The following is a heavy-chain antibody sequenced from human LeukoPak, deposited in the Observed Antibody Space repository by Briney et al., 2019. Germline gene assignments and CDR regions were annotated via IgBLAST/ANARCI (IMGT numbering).Heavy chain of an antibody. CDR3: ARSKFSGNFYKGNFGY. CDR1: GSSISSGGYY. V-gene: IGHV4-31*03. Sequence: SETLSLTCSVSGSSISSGGYYWTWIRQLPGKGLEWIGYIYYSGSTSYNPSLKSRVTISVDTSKNQFFLKLNSVTAADTAVYYCARSKFSGNFYKGNFGYWGQGTLVTVSS. CDR2: IYYSGST. D-gene: IGHD3-10*01. J-gene: IGHJ4*02.